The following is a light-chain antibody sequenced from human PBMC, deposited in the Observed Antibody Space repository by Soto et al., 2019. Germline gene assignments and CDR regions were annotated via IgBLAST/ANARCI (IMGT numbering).Light chain of an antibody. CDR3: QQYVSSPIT. CDR1: QSVTSNY. V-gene: IGKV3-20*01. CDR2: GAS. J-gene: IGKJ2*01. Sequence: EIVLTQSPGTLSLSPGEGATLSCRASQSVTSNYLAWYQQKPGQAPRLLIYGASSRATGIPDRFSGSGSGTDFTLTISRLGPEDSAVYYCQQYVSSPITFGQGTKVGIK.